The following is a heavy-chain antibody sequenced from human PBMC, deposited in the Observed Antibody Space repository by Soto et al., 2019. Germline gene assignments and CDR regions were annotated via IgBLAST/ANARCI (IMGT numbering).Heavy chain of an antibody. CDR1: GFVFSSYS. CDR2: ISSNSDTK. Sequence: EVQVVESGGGLVQPGGSLRLSCAASGFVFSSYSMNWVRQAPGKGLEWISYISSNSDTKYYADSVKGRFAISRDNAKNSLDLQMNSLRDEDTAVYYGARGLWGWFFDYWGQGSLVTVSS. D-gene: IGHD3-16*01. J-gene: IGHJ4*02. CDR3: ARGLWGWFFDY. V-gene: IGHV3-48*02.